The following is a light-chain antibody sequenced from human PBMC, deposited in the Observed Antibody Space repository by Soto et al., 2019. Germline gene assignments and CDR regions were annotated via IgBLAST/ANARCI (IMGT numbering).Light chain of an antibody. CDR2: DAS. CDR3: QQYNNWPT. Sequence: DIHLTQSPSSLSSSVGDIVTITCRASQTISSWLAWYQQKPGKAPKLLIYDASSLESGVPSRFSGSGSGTEFTLTISGLQSEDFAVYYCQQYNNWPTFGQGTKVDI. J-gene: IGKJ1*01. CDR1: QTISSW. V-gene: IGKV1-5*01.